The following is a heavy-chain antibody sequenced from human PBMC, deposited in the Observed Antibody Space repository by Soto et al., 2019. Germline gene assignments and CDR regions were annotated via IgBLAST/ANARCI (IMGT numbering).Heavy chain of an antibody. Sequence: PSQTLSLTCTVSGASLSSISHYCCWIRQPPGKGLEWVGSIFFTGNIYYNPSLKSRVTISVDTSRNHFSLMVKSVTAADTAVYYCASRHCSGGSCYKHGFESWGQGALRT. CDR3: ASRHCSGGSCYKHGFES. V-gene: IGHV4-39*02. D-gene: IGHD2-15*01. CDR2: IFFTGNI. CDR1: GASLSSISHY. J-gene: IGHJ5*02.